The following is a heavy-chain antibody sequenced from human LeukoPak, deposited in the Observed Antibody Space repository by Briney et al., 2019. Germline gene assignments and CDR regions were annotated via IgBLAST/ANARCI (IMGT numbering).Heavy chain of an antibody. V-gene: IGHV3-66*01. CDR3: ARVSYSSSWEFDY. CDR1: GFTVSSNY. J-gene: IGHJ4*02. CDR2: IYSGGST. D-gene: IGHD6-13*01. Sequence: GGSLRLSCAASGFTVSSNYMSWVRQAPGKGLEWVSVIYSGGSTYYADSVKGRFTISRDNSKNTLYLQMNSLRAEDTAVYYCARVSYSSSWEFDYWGQGTLVTVSS.